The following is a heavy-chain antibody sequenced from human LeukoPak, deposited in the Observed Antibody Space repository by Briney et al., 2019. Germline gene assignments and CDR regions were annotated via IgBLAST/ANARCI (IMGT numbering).Heavy chain of an antibody. Sequence: GGSLRLSCAASGFTFSSYAMHWVRQAPGKGLEWVAVISYDGSNKYYADSVKGRFTISRDNSKNTLYLQMNSLRAEDTAVYYCARDRVAGVASSDWFDPWGQGTLVTVSS. CDR3: ARDRVAGVASSDWFDP. V-gene: IGHV3-30-3*01. CDR2: ISYDGSNK. D-gene: IGHD6-19*01. CDR1: GFTFSSYA. J-gene: IGHJ5*02.